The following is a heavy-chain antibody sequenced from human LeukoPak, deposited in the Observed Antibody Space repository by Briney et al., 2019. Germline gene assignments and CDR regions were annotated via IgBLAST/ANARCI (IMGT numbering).Heavy chain of an antibody. CDR1: GFTFSSYA. Sequence: PGGPLRLSCAASGFTFSSYAMHWVRQAPGKGLEWVAVISYDGSNKYYADSVKGRFTISRDNSKNTLYLQMNSLRAEDTAVYYCARVRDIVLVVADPDYYFDYWGRGTLVTVSS. V-gene: IGHV3-30-3*01. J-gene: IGHJ4*02. D-gene: IGHD2-15*01. CDR3: ARVRDIVLVVADPDYYFDY. CDR2: ISYDGSNK.